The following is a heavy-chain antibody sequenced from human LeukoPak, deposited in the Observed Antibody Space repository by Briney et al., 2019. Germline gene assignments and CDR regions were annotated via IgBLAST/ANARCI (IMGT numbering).Heavy chain of an antibody. D-gene: IGHD3-10*01. CDR1: GYTFTSYG. V-gene: IGHV1-18*01. CDR3: ARDSIDGSGTYYNDSPDY. J-gene: IGHJ4*02. CDR2: ISAYNGNT. Sequence: ASVKVSCKASGYTFTSYGISWMRQAPGQGLEWMGWISAYNGNTDYAQNLRGRLIMTTDTSTSTAYMELRSLRSDDTAVYYCARDSIDGSGTYYNDSPDYWGQGTLVTVSS.